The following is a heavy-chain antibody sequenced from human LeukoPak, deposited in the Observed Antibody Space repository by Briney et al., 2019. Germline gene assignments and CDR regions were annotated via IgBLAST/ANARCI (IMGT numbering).Heavy chain of an antibody. CDR1: GFNFGTHA. Sequence: GGSLRLSCSASGFNFGTHATHWVRQAPGKGLEWVAMIWRGGNYKFYAESVKGRFTISRDDFRSDLSLQMDSLRVEDTALYHCVIDPPDSGWAFWSWGQGALVTVSS. J-gene: IGHJ5*02. CDR3: VIDPPDSGWAFWS. CDR2: IWRGGNYK. V-gene: IGHV3-33*01. D-gene: IGHD6-19*01.